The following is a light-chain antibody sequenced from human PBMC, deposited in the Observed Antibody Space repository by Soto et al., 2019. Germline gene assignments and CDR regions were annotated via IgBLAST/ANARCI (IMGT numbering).Light chain of an antibody. CDR3: QQYSSSPLT. Sequence: EIVMTQSPATVSVSPGERATLSCRASQSVSSSYLAWYQQKPGQAPRLLIYGASSRATGIPDRFSGSGSGTDFTLTISRLEPEDFAVYHCQQYSSSPLTFGGGTKVDIK. V-gene: IGKV3-20*01. CDR1: QSVSSSY. J-gene: IGKJ4*01. CDR2: GAS.